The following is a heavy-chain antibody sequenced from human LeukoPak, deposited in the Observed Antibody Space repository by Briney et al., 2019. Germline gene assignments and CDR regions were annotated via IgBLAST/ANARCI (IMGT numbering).Heavy chain of an antibody. CDR3: ARVGAAPGHIGNFDY. Sequence: GGSLRLSCAASGFTFDDYGMSWVRQAPGKGLEWVSGINWNGGSTGYADSVKGRFTISRDNAKNSLHLQMNSLRAEDTAVYYCARVGAAPGHIGNFDYWGQGTLVTVSS. CDR2: INWNGGST. J-gene: IGHJ4*02. CDR1: GFTFDDYG. V-gene: IGHV3-20*04. D-gene: IGHD1-26*01.